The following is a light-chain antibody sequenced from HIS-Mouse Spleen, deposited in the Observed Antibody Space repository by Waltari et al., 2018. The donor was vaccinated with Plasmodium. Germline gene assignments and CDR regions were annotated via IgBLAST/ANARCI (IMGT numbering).Light chain of an antibody. J-gene: IGLJ3*02. V-gene: IGLV3-10*01. Sequence: SYELTQPPSVSVSPGQTARITCSGDALPTKYAYWYQQKSGQAPELVIYEDSKRTSGIPERFSGSSSGTMATLTISGAQVEDEADYYCYSTDSSGNHRVFGGGTKLTVL. CDR3: YSTDSSGNHRV. CDR2: EDS. CDR1: ALPTKY.